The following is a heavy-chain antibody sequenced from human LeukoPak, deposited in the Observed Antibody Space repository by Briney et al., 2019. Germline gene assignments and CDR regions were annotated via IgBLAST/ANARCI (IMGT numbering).Heavy chain of an antibody. CDR2: ITYDGSNT. CDR1: GFLFNTYA. Sequence: PGRSLRLSCAASGFLFNTYAMHWVRQAPGKGLEWVAIITYDGSNTYNADSVKGRFSISRDNSKDTLYLQMNSLTADGTAVYYCARDDYGMDVWGQGTTVTVSS. CDR3: ARDDYGMDV. V-gene: IGHV3-30-3*01. J-gene: IGHJ6*02.